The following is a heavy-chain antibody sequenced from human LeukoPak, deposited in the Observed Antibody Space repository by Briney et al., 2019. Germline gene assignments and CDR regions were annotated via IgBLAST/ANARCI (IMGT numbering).Heavy chain of an antibody. J-gene: IGHJ4*02. V-gene: IGHV4-59*01. D-gene: IGHD3-10*01. CDR1: GGSISSDY. Sequence: SETLSLTCTVSGGSISSDYWSWVRQPPGKGLEWIGYIYYSGSTNYNPSLKSRVTISVDTSKNQFSLKLSSVTAADTAVYYCARDGLGELGYWGQGTLVTVSS. CDR2: IYYSGST. CDR3: ARDGLGELGY.